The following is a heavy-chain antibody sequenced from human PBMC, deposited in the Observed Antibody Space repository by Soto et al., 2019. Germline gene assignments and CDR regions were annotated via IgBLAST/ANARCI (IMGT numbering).Heavy chain of an antibody. CDR2: IIPIFGTA. CDR1: GGTFSSYA. Sequence: QVQLVQSGAEVKKPGSSVKVSCKASGGTFSSYAISWVRQAPGQGLEWMGGIIPIFGTANHAQKFQGRVTITADESTSTAYMELSSLRSEDTAVYYCARVRVAGTSYYYYYGMDVWGQGTTVTVSS. D-gene: IGHD6-19*01. V-gene: IGHV1-69*01. CDR3: ARVRVAGTSYYYYYGMDV. J-gene: IGHJ6*02.